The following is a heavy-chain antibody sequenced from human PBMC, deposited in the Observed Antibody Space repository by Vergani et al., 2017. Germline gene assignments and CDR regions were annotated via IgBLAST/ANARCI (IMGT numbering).Heavy chain of an antibody. V-gene: IGHV4-59*01. J-gene: IGHJ4*02. CDR3: ARGGGLGPRGSWFPGPSDTXIDY. CDR2: IYYSGSP. Sequence: QVQLQESGPGLVKPSETLSLTCTVSGGSLSSYYWSWIRQPPGKGLEWIGYIYYSGSPNYNPSLKSRVTISVDTSKNQVTLKVSSVTAADTAVYYCARGGGLGPRGSWFPGPSDTXIDYWGQGTLVTVSA. CDR1: GGSLSSYY. D-gene: IGHD6-13*01.